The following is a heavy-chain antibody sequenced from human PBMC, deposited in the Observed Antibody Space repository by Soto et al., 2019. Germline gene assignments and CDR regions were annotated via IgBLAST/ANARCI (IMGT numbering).Heavy chain of an antibody. CDR2: IKSRALGGTT. CDR1: GFPFSNAW. D-gene: IGHD5-18*01. Sequence: GGSLRLSCAGTGFPFSNAWINWVRHVPGKGLEWVGRIKSRALGGTTDFAAHVKGRFAITRDDSRNMAYMQLNSLHTEDTVFYYCTTYFYSAMVQVRFYYWCQGDLVTVST. V-gene: IGHV3-15*07. CDR3: TTYFYSAMVQVRFYY. J-gene: IGHJ4*01.